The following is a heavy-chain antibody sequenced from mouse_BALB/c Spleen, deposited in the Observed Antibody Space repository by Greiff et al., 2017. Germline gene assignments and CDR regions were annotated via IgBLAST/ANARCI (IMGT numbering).Heavy chain of an antibody. Sequence: VQLQQSGAELVKPGASVKLSCKASGFTFTSYWMHWVKQRPGQGLEWIGEIDPSDSYTNYNQKFKGKATLTVDKSSSTAYMQLSSLTSEDAAVYYCARGGTTAWFAYWGQGTLVTVSA. CDR2: IDPSDSYT. CDR3: ARGGTTAWFAY. D-gene: IGHD1-1*01. V-gene: IGHV1-69*02. J-gene: IGHJ3*01. CDR1: GFTFTSYW.